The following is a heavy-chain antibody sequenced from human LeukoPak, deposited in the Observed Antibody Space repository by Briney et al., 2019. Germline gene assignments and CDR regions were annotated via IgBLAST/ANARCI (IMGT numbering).Heavy chain of an antibody. D-gene: IGHD3-10*01. V-gene: IGHV1-2*02. CDR2: INPNSGGT. Sequence: ASVKVSCKASGYTFTGYYMHWVRQAPGQGLEWMGWINPNSGGTNYAQKFQGRVTMTRDTSISTAYMELSRLRSDGTAVYYCHYYGSGSSPDFDYWGQGTLVTVSS. CDR3: HYYGSGSSPDFDY. J-gene: IGHJ4*02. CDR1: GYTFTGYY.